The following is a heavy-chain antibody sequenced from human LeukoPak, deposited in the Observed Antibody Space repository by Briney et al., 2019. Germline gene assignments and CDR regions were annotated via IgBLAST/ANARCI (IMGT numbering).Heavy chain of an antibody. CDR3: ARVINYYGSGSYDPNYYYYYMDV. V-gene: IGHV3-11*04. CDR1: GFTFSDYY. Sequence: PGGSLRLSCAASGFTFSDYYMSWIRQAPGKGLEWVSYISSSGSTIYYADSVKGRFTISRDNAKNSLYLQMNSLRAEDTAVYYCARVINYYGSGSYDPNYYYYYMDVWGKGTTVTVSS. CDR2: ISSSGSTI. D-gene: IGHD3-10*01. J-gene: IGHJ6*03.